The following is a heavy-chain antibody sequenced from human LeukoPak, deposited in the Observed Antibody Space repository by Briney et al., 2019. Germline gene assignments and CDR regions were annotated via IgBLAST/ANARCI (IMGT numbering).Heavy chain of an antibody. CDR1: GFAFSSYG. Sequence: PGGSLRLSCAASGFAFSSYGMHWVRQAPGKGLEWVAFIRYDGSNKYYADSVKGRFTISRDNSKNTLYLQMNSLRAEDTAVYYCAKFLGESAYFDWSSENAFDIWGQGTMVTVSS. J-gene: IGHJ3*02. V-gene: IGHV3-30*02. CDR2: IRYDGSNK. D-gene: IGHD3-9*01. CDR3: AKFLGESAYFDWSSENAFDI.